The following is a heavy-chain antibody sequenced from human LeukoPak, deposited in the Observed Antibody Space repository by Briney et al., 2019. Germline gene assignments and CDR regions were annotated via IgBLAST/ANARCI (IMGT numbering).Heavy chain of an antibody. V-gene: IGHV5-10-1*01. J-gene: IGHJ1*01. Sequence: GESLKISCKVSGYSFARYWINWLRQVPGKGLGWMGMIDHSDSYNNYSPSFQGHVPISADKSKNTAYAQCSDLQASDPAIYYCARSVKETGCISRCRHWGQGTIVTVCS. D-gene: IGHD1-14*01. CDR2: IDHSDSYN. CDR1: GYSFARYW. CDR3: ARSVKETGCISRCRH.